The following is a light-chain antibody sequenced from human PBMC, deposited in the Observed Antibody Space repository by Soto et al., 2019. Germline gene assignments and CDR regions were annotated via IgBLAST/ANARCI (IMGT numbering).Light chain of an antibody. CDR2: NNY. Sequence: QSVLTQPPSASGTPGQRITISCSGINSNIGSNAVNWYQQLPATAPKLLIYNNYQRPSGVPDRLSCSKSGTSASLAISGLLSEDEDAYYCAGWVDRVNVLYVFGAGTKLTVL. J-gene: IGLJ1*01. CDR1: NSNIGSNA. CDR3: AGWVDRVNVLYV. V-gene: IGLV1-44*01.